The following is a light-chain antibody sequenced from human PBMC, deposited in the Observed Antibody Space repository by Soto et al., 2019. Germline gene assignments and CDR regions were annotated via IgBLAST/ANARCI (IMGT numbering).Light chain of an antibody. Sequence: EIVLTRSPGTLSLSLGERATLSCRASQSVSNNFLAWYQQKPGQAPRLLIYGASSRATGIPDRFSGSGSGTDFTLTISRLETEDFGVYYCQQYATSPPRTFGQGTKV. CDR2: GAS. J-gene: IGKJ1*01. V-gene: IGKV3-20*01. CDR3: QQYATSPPRT. CDR1: QSVSNNF.